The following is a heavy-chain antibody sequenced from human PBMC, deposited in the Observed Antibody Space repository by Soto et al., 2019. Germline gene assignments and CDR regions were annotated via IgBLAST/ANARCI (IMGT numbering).Heavy chain of an antibody. D-gene: IGHD3-22*01. V-gene: IGHV4-30-2*01. CDR1: GGSISSGGYS. CDR3: ARGSKEGYYHDSSGYYGNAFDI. J-gene: IGHJ3*02. CDR2: IYHSGST. Sequence: TLSLTCAVSGGSISSGGYSWSWIRQPPGKGLEWIGYIYHSGSTYYNPSLKSRVTISVDRSKNQFSLKLSSVTAADTAVYYCARGSKEGYYHDSSGYYGNAFDIWGQGTMVTVSS.